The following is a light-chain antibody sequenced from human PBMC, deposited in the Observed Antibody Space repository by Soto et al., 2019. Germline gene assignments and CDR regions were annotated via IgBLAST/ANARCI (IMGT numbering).Light chain of an antibody. V-gene: IGKV1-39*01. Sequence: IQLTQSPTSLSASVGVSVTFTCRASQSISNFLNWYQHKPGKAPKLVIYAASSLLSGVPSRFSGSGSGTDFTLTITTLQPEDFATYYCQQSYRSPYTFAQGTNLEIK. CDR3: QQSYRSPYT. CDR2: AAS. CDR1: QSISNF. J-gene: IGKJ2*01.